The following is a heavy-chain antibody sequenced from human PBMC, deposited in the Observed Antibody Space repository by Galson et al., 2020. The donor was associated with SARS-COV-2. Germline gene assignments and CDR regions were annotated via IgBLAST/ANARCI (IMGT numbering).Heavy chain of an antibody. J-gene: IGHJ4*02. V-gene: IGHV4-34*01. CDR2: INHRGST. Sequence: SQTLSLTCAVYSGSFSGYYWSWIRQSPGKGLEWIGEINHRGSTNYNPSLRSRVTISVDTSKNQFSLKLSSVTAADTAVYYCARGVPGYWGQGALVTVSS. CDR1: SGSFSGYY. CDR3: ARGVPGY.